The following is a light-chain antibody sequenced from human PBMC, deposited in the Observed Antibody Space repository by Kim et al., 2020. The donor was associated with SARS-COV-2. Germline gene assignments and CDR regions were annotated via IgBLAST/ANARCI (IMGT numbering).Light chain of an antibody. CDR1: QDIGVN. V-gene: IGKV3-15*01. CDR2: DAS. Sequence: EIVMTQSPATLSVSPGASATLSCRASQDIGVNLAWYQQKPGQAPKLLIYDASIRATAFPARFSGSGSGTDFTLTISGLKSEDFAVYYCQEYNDWPPYTCGRGTKLEIK. CDR3: QEYNDWPPYT. J-gene: IGKJ2*01.